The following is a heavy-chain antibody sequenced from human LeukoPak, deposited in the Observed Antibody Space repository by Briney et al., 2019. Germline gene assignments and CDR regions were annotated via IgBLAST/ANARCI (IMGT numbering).Heavy chain of an antibody. D-gene: IGHD5-18*01. CDR2: INWNGGST. Sequence: PGGSLRLSCAASGFTFDDYGMSWVRQAPGKGLEWVSGINWNGGSTGYADSVKGRFTISRDNAKNSLYLQMNSLRAEDTAVYYCARDRGYSYGYVFDYWGQGTLVTVSS. V-gene: IGHV3-20*04. J-gene: IGHJ4*02. CDR3: ARDRGYSYGYVFDY. CDR1: GFTFDDYG.